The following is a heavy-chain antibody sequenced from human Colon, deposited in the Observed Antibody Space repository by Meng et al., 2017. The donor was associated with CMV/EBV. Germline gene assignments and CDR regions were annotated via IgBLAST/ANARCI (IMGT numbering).Heavy chain of an antibody. V-gene: IGHV3-21*06. CDR1: GFTFNTYT. J-gene: IGHJ5*02. CDR3: ARESGYCTGSTCSGWFDP. CDR2: ISSTSRYI. D-gene: IGHD2-8*02. Sequence: GGSLSLSCAASGFTFNTYTMNWVRQAPGKGLEWVSSISSTSRYIFYADSLKGRFTISRDNAKNSLYLQMNNLRAEDTALYYCARESGYCTGSTCSGWFDPWGQGTLVTVSS.